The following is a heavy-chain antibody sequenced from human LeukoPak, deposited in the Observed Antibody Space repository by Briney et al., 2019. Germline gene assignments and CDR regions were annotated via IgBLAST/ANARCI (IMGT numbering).Heavy chain of an antibody. Sequence: PSGTLSLTCGVSGGSITNTNYWTWVRQPPGKGLEWIGEVNLQGSTNYNPSLMGRVAIAVDTSENHISLQLTSVTAADTAVYYCARAQYCGGDCYWSFDYWGQGTLVTVSS. CDR1: GGSITNTNY. V-gene: IGHV4-4*02. D-gene: IGHD2-21*02. CDR2: VNLQGST. J-gene: IGHJ4*02. CDR3: ARAQYCGGDCYWSFDY.